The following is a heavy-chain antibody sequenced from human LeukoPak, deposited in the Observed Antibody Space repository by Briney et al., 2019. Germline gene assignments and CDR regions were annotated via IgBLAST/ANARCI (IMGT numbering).Heavy chain of an antibody. CDR3: AKIGDVDMATITDYYYGMDV. D-gene: IGHD5-24*01. Sequence: SETLSLTCAVYGGSFSGYYWSWIRQPPGKGLEYIGEINHSGNTNYNPCLNSRYTISVDTFKNQFSLKLSSVTAADTAVYYCAKIGDVDMATITDYYYGMDVWGQGTTATVSS. CDR2: INHSGNT. J-gene: IGHJ6*02. CDR1: GGSFSGYY. V-gene: IGHV4-34*01.